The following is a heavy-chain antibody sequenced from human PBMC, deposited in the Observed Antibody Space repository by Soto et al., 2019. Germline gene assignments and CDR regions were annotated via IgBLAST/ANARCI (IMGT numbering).Heavy chain of an antibody. D-gene: IGHD2-15*01. CDR1: GGTFSSYA. J-gene: IGHJ6*02. CDR3: ASQGGSSPYYYGMDV. V-gene: IGHV1-69*06. Sequence: SVKVSCKASGGTFSSYAISWVRQAPGRGLEWMGGIIPIFGTANYAQKFQGRVTITADKSTSTAYMELSSLRSEDTAVYYCASQGGSSPYYYGMDVWGQGTTVTVSS. CDR2: IIPIFGTA.